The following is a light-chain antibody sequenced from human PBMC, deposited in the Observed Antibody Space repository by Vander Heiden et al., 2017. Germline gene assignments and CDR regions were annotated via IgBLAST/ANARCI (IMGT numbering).Light chain of an antibody. V-gene: IGKV1-39*01. Sequence: IQMHQSPSSLSASLGDRITISCRASQSIGAHLNWYHQKPGRAPTLLIHGASNLQNGVSSRFSGSGSGTDFTLTISSLQPEDFAAYYCQQSDNNPSYTFGQGTTL. J-gene: IGKJ2*01. CDR2: GAS. CDR3: QQSDNNPSYT. CDR1: QSIGAH.